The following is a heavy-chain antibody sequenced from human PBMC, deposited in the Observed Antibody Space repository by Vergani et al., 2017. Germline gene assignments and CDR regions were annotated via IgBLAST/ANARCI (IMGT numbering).Heavy chain of an antibody. J-gene: IGHJ4*02. CDR2: ISRTSGNI. CDR1: GFTFDDYA. V-gene: IGHV3-9*01. CDR3: AREGYDSRGYYQWIAY. Sequence: EVQLVESGGGLVQPGRSLRLSCAASGFTFDDYAMHWVRQAPGTGLEWVSGISRTSGNIDYADSLKGRVTISRDNAKNSLDLQMNSLRAEDTAVYYCAREGYDSRGYYQWIAYWGQGTLVTVSS. D-gene: IGHD3-22*01.